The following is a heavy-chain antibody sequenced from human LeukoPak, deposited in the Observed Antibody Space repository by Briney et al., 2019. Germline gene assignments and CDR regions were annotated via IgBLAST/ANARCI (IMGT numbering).Heavy chain of an antibody. V-gene: IGHV4-61*02. CDR2: IYTSGTT. CDR3: ARWGDLYWYFDL. J-gene: IGHJ2*01. Sequence: PSQTLSLTCTVSGGSISSGSYYWNWIRQPAGKVLEWIGRIYTSGTTDYNPSLKSRVPISVDTSKNQFSLKLSSVTAADTAVYYCARWGDLYWYFDLWGRGILVTVSS. D-gene: IGHD2-21*02. CDR1: GGSISSGSYY.